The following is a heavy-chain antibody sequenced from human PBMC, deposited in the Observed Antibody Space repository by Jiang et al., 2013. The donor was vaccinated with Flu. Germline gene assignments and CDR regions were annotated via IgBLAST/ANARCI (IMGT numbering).Heavy chain of an antibody. CDR2: ISSSGSTI. V-gene: IGHV3-11*01. Sequence: RLSCAASGFTFSDYYMSWIRQAPGKGLEWVSYISSSGSTIYYADSVKGRFTISRDNAKNSLYLQMNSLRAEDTAVYYCHTKDYYGSGSYYSPRGFYGMDVWGQGTTVTVSS. CDR1: GFTFSDYY. J-gene: IGHJ6*02. CDR3: HTKDYYGSGSYYSPRGFYGMDV. D-gene: IGHD3-10*01.